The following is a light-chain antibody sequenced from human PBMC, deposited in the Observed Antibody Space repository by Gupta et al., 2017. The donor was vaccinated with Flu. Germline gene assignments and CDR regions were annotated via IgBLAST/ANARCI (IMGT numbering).Light chain of an antibody. CDR2: ATS. CDR1: QTVSDSS. Sequence: PGESATLACRASQTVSDSSFAWYQQAPGQPPRLLIYATSSRATGVPDRFTGSGSGTDFTLSITRLEPEDFVMYYCQQDGRSPVTFGQGTRLEI. CDR3: QQDGRSPVT. V-gene: IGKV3-20*01. J-gene: IGKJ5*01.